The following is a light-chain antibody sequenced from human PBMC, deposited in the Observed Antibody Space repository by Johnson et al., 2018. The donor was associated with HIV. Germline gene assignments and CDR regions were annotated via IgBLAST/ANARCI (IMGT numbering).Light chain of an antibody. CDR2: DSN. Sequence: QSVLTQPPSVSAAPGQKVTISCSGGTSNIGNNYVSWYQHLPGTAPKLLIYDSNKRPSGIPDRFSGSKSGTSATLGITGLQTGDEADYYCGTWDSSLSAHVFGTGTKVTVL. CDR3: GTWDSSLSAHV. CDR1: TSNIGNNY. V-gene: IGLV1-51*01. J-gene: IGLJ1*01.